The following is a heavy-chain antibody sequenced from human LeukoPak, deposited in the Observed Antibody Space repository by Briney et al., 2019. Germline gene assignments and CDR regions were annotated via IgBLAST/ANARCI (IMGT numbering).Heavy chain of an antibody. V-gene: IGHV3-23*01. CDR2: TSVSGDST. D-gene: IGHD2-8*01. CDR1: GFTFSSFG. Sequence: GGSLRLSCAASGFTFSSFGMSWVRQAPGKGLEWVSATSVSGDSTNYADSVKGRFTISRDNSKNTLYLQMNSLRAEDTAVYYCAKVFFMDYWGQGTLVTVSS. CDR3: AKVFFMDY. J-gene: IGHJ4*02.